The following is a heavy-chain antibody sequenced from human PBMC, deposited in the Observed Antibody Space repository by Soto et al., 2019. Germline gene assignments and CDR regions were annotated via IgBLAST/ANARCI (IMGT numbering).Heavy chain of an antibody. CDR3: AKRGIAVDGFDY. D-gene: IGHD6-19*01. CDR2: ISGSGGST. J-gene: IGHJ4*02. V-gene: IGHV3-23*01. Sequence: EVQLLESGGGLVQPGGSLRLSCAGSGFTFSSYAMSWVRQAPGKGLEWVSAISGSGGSTYYADSVKGRFTISRDNSKNTLYVQMNGLRAEDTAVYYCAKRGIAVDGFDYCGQVTVVTVSS. CDR1: GFTFSSYA.